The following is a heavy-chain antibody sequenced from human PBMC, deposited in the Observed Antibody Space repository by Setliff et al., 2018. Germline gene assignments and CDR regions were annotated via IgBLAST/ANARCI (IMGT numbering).Heavy chain of an antibody. CDR2: INPNSGGT. V-gene: IGHV1-2*04. J-gene: IGHJ6*02. CDR3: ARDLLYSGSYFGYYYGMDV. Sequence: VASVKVSCKASGYTFTGYYMHWVRQAPGQGLEWMRWINPNSGGTNYAQKFQGWVTMTRDTSISTAYMELSRLRSDDTAVYYCARDLLYSGSYFGYYYGMDVWGQGTTVTVSS. D-gene: IGHD1-26*01. CDR1: GYTFTGYY.